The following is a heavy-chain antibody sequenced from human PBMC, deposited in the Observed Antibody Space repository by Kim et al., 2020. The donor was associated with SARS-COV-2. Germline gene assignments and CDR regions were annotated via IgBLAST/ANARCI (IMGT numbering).Heavy chain of an antibody. D-gene: IGHD2-2*01. V-gene: IGHV4-34*01. J-gene: IGHJ4*02. Sequence: NTTPPLKSRVTISVATSKNQFSLKLSSVTAADTAVYYCARGVGSSTSSPGWGQGTLVTVSS. CDR3: ARGVGSSTSSPG.